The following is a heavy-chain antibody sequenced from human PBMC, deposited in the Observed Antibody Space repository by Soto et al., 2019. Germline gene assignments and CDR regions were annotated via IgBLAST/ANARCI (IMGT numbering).Heavy chain of an antibody. CDR3: ARTRSAWSDFHYYSLDV. D-gene: IGHD1-26*01. Sequence: QVRLVESGGGVVQPGRSLRLSCAASGFTFNSYGMHWVRQGPGNGLEWVAFISYDSTKTYYADSVKGRFTISRDNFNSALYVQMNSLTGEDTAVYYCARTRSAWSDFHYYSLDVWGQGTTVTVSS. J-gene: IGHJ6*02. V-gene: IGHV3-30*03. CDR2: ISYDSTKT. CDR1: GFTFNSYG.